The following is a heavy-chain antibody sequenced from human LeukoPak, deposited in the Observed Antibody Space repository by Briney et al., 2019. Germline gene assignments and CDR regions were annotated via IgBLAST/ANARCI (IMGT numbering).Heavy chain of an antibody. CDR3: ARDRIRKWLHDY. Sequence: PSQTLSLTCTVSGGSISSGSYYWSWIRQPAGKGLEWIGRIYTSGSTNYNPSLKSRVTISVDTSKNQFSLKLSSVTAADTAVYYCARDRIRKWLHDYWGQGTLVTVSS. CDR2: IYTSGST. V-gene: IGHV4-61*02. J-gene: IGHJ4*02. D-gene: IGHD5-24*01. CDR1: GGSISSGSYY.